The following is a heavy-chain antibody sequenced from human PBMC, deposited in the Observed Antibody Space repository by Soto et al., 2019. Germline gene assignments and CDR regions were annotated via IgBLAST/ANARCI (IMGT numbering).Heavy chain of an antibody. V-gene: IGHV4-59*01. Sequence: SETLSLTCTVSGGSITDYYWSWIRQPPGKALEWIGYGYHSVSIHYNPSLKTRVTISVDTSENQFSLRLSSVTAADTAVYYCARAFAGFGAYWYFDLWGRGTLVTSPQ. J-gene: IGHJ2*01. CDR2: GYHSVSI. D-gene: IGHD3-16*01. CDR3: ARAFAGFGAYWYFDL. CDR1: GGSITDYY.